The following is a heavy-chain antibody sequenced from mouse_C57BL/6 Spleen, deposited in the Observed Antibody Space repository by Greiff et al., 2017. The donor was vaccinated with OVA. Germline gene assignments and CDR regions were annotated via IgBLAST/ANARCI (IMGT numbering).Heavy chain of an antibody. Sequence: VQLQQSGPELVKPGASVKISCKASGYTFTDYYMNWVKQSHGKSLEWIGDINPNNGGTSYNQKFKGKATLPVDKSSSTAYMELRSLTSEDSAVYYCAGGGPAWFAYWGQGTLVTVSA. V-gene: IGHV1-26*01. CDR1: GYTFTDYY. J-gene: IGHJ3*01. D-gene: IGHD3-1*01. CDR3: AGGGPAWFAY. CDR2: INPNNGGT.